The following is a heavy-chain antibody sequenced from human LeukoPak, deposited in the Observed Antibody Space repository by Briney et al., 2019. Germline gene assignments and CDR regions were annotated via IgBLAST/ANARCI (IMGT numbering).Heavy chain of an antibody. CDR1: GYTFTSYG. J-gene: IGHJ6*04. CDR3: ASGAAAGTRYYYGMDV. V-gene: IGHV1-18*04. Sequence: GASVKVSCKASGYTFTSYGISWVRQAPGQGREWMGWISAYNGNINYAQKLQGRVTMTTDTSTSTAYMELRSLRSDDTAVYYCASGAAAGTRYYYGMDVWGKGPTVTVSS. D-gene: IGHD6-13*01. CDR2: ISAYNGNI.